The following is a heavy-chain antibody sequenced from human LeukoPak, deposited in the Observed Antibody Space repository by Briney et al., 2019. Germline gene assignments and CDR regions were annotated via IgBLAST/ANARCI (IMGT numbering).Heavy chain of an antibody. CDR2: IIAIFGTA. D-gene: IGHD5-24*01. CDR3: ARVRSRRDGYNWDFDY. J-gene: IGHJ4*02. V-gene: IGHV1-69*05. CDR1: GGTLSSYA. Sequence: SVKVSCKASGGTLSSYAISWVRQAPGQGLEWMGRIIAIFGTANYVQKLQGRVTITTDESTSTAYMELSSLRSEDTAVYYCARVRSRRDGYNWDFDYWGQGTLVTVSS.